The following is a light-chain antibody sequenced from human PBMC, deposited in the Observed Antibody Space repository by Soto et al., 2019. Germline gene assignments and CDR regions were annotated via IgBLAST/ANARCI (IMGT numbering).Light chain of an antibody. Sequence: DIQMTQSPSSLSASVGDSVSITCRTSQTINNYLNWYQQKPGKAPKLLIYVASTLQGGVPSRFSGSGSGTEFSLTISSLQPEDSATYYCQQSYSTQFTFGPGTKVDVK. V-gene: IGKV1-39*01. CDR1: QTINNY. J-gene: IGKJ3*01. CDR2: VAS. CDR3: QQSYSTQFT.